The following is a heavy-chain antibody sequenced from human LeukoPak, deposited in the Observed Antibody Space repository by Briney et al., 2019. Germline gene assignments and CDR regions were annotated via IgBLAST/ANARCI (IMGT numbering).Heavy chain of an antibody. Sequence: SETLSLTCTVSGGSISSYYWSWIRQPPGKGLEWIGYIYYSGSTNYNPSLKSRVTISVDTSKNQFSLKLSSVTAADTAVYYCARDRTAAGTYFDYWGQGTLVTVSS. D-gene: IGHD6-13*01. CDR2: IYYSGST. J-gene: IGHJ4*02. CDR3: ARDRTAAGTYFDY. V-gene: IGHV4-59*01. CDR1: GGSISSYY.